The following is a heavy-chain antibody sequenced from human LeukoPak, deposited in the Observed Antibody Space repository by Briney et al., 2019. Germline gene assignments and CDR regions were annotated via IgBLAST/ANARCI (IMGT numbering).Heavy chain of an antibody. J-gene: IGHJ6*02. CDR1: GYTFTSYG. CDR2: ISAYNGNS. V-gene: IGHV1-18*01. D-gene: IGHD2-2*02. Sequence: ASVKVSCKASGYTFTSYGISWVRQAPGQGLEWMGWISAYNGNSNYAQKLQGRVTMTTDTSTSTAYMELRSLRSDDTAVYYCARDIVVVPAAIRGGYYYYYGMDVWGQGTTVTVSS. CDR3: ARDIVVVPAAIRGGYYYYYGMDV.